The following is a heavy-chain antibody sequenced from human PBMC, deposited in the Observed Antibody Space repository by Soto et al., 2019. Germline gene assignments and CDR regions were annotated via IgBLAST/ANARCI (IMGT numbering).Heavy chain of an antibody. CDR1: GYSIGSGYN. V-gene: IGHV4-38-2*01. D-gene: IGHD2-2*01. CDR2: MSHSGTT. CDR3: GRVYCSTTSCFINGMDF. Sequence: PSETLSLTCAVTGYSIGSGYNWGWVRQPPGKGLEWIGSMSHSGTTYYNPSLQSRVPISADTSKNHFSLTLTSVTAADTAVYFCGRVYCSTTSCFINGMDFWGQGTTVTVSS. J-gene: IGHJ6*02.